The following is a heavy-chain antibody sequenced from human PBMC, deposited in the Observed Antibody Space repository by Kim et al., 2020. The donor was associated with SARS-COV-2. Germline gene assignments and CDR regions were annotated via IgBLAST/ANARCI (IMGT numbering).Heavy chain of an antibody. D-gene: IGHD2-15*01. V-gene: IGHV3-7*01. J-gene: IGHJ4*02. Sequence: GGSLRLSCAASGFAFSRNWMSWVRQAPGKGLEWVAKINEDGSERYYVESVEGRSTNSRDNAKNPLYLNMNNLGAEDTGVYYCARDRRYSLDYWGQGTLVTVSS. CDR2: INEDGSER. CDR3: ARDRRYSLDY. CDR1: GFAFSRNW.